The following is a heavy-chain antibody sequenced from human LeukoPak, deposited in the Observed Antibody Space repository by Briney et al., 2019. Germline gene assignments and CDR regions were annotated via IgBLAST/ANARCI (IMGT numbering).Heavy chain of an antibody. CDR1: GGSISSYY. Sequence: SETLSLTCTVSGGSISSYYWSWIRQSAGKGLEWIGRIYTSGSTPDYSPSLKSRVTMSIDTSKNQFSLQLSSVTAADTAVYYCATSPPVVPAAITAFDIWGQGTMVTVSS. D-gene: IGHD2-2*01. CDR2: IYTSGSTP. V-gene: IGHV4-4*07. J-gene: IGHJ3*02. CDR3: ATSPPVVPAAITAFDI.